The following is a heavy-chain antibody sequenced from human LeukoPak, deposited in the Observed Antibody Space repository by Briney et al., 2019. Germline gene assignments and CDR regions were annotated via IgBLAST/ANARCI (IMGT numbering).Heavy chain of an antibody. J-gene: IGHJ4*02. CDR3: AREGYYSNLFDY. CDR1: GGSISSGDYS. CDR2: IYYSGST. Sequence: SETLSLTCTVSGGSISSGDYSWSWIRQRPGKGLEWIGYIYYSGSTYYNPSLKSRVTISVDTSKNQFSLKLSSVTAADTAVYYCAREGYYSNLFDYWGQGTLVTVSS. V-gene: IGHV4-30-4*01. D-gene: IGHD4-11*01.